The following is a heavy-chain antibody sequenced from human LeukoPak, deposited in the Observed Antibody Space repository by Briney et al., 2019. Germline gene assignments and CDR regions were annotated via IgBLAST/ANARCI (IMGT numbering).Heavy chain of an antibody. D-gene: IGHD6-19*01. Sequence: ASVKVSCKASGYTFTSYDINWVRQAAGQGLEWMGWMNPNSGNTGYAQKFQGRVTITKNTSISTAYMELSSLRSEDTAVYYCATSIAVAGWSAFDIWGQGTMVTVSS. V-gene: IGHV1-8*01. CDR1: GYTFTSYD. CDR2: MNPNSGNT. J-gene: IGHJ3*02. CDR3: ATSIAVAGWSAFDI.